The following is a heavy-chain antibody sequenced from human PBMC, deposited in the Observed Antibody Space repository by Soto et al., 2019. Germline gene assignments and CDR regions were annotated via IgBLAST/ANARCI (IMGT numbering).Heavy chain of an antibody. CDR2: IYYSGST. CDR3: VRSVILSGGSYKGLIRLHYFDT. Sequence: SETLSLTCTVSGGSISSGGYYWSWIRQHPGKGLEWIGYIYYSGSTYYNPSLKSRVTISVDTSKNQFSLKLNSVTAADTAIYYCVRSVILSGGSYKGLIRLHYFDTWGPGTLVTVSS. V-gene: IGHV4-31*03. J-gene: IGHJ4*02. CDR1: GGSISSGGYY. D-gene: IGHD3-3*01.